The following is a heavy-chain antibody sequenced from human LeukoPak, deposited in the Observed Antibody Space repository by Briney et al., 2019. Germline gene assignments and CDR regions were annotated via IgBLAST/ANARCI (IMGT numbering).Heavy chain of an antibody. CDR1: GGSISSYY. CDR2: IYYSGST. D-gene: IGHD2-21*01. J-gene: IGHJ6*02. V-gene: IGHV4-59*08. Sequence: PSETLSLTCTVSGGSISSYYWSWIRQPPGEGLEWIGYIYYSGSTNYNPSLKSRVTISVDTSKNQFSLKLSSVTAADTAVYYCARQGGGDPNYYYYGMDVWGQGTTVTVSS. CDR3: ARQGGGDPNYYYYGMDV.